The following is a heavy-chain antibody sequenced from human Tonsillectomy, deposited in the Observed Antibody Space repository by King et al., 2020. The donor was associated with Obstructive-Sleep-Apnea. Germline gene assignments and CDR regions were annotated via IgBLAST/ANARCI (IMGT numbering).Heavy chain of an antibody. V-gene: IGHV4-31*03. D-gene: IGHD6-19*01. CDR1: GASIGSGGHY. Sequence: VQLQESGPGLVKPSQTLSLNCTVSGASIGSGGHYWSWIRQHPGKGLECFGYIHHSGTTYYNPSLKSRLAISVDTSKNQFSLKLISVTAADTAVYYCARFEIAVAGFDYWGQGTLVTVSS. CDR2: IHHSGTT. J-gene: IGHJ4*02. CDR3: ARFEIAVAGFDY.